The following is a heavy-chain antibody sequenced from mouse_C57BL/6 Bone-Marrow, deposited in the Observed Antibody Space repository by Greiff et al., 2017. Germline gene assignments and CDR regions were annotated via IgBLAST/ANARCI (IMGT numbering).Heavy chain of an antibody. CDR3: ARPDYYARDY. CDR1: GYTFTSYW. V-gene: IGHV1-59*01. J-gene: IGHJ4*01. Sequence: QVQLQQPGAELVRPGTSVKLSCKASGYTFTSYWMHWVKQRPGQGLEWIGVIDPSDSYTNYNQKFKGKATLTVDTSSSTAYMQLSSLTSEDSAVXYCARPDYYARDYWGQGTSVTVSS. CDR2: IDPSDSYT.